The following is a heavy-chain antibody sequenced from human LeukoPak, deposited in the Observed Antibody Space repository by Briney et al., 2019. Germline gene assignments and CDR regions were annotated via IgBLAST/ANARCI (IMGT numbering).Heavy chain of an antibody. Sequence: SETLSLTCTVSGGSISSSSYYWGWIRQPPGKGLEWIGSIYYSGSTYYNPSLKSRVTISVDTSKNQFSLKLSSVTAADTAVYYCASQIRFLEWFPAFDYWGQGTLVTVSS. D-gene: IGHD3-3*01. CDR1: GGSISSSSYY. CDR2: IYYSGST. CDR3: ASQIRFLEWFPAFDY. V-gene: IGHV4-39*01. J-gene: IGHJ4*02.